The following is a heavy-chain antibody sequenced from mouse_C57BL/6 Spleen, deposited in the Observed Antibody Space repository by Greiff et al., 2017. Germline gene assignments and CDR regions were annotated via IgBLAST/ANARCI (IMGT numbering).Heavy chain of an antibody. Sequence: QVQLQQPGAELVRPGASVTLSCKASGYTFTDYEMHWVKQTPVHGLEWIGAIDPDTGGTAYNQKFKGKAILTADKSSSTAYMELRSLTSEDSAVYYCTRSDYGSYAMDYWGQGTSVTVSS. V-gene: IGHV1-15*01. CDR1: GYTFTDYE. D-gene: IGHD1-1*01. CDR3: TRSDYGSYAMDY. CDR2: IDPDTGGT. J-gene: IGHJ4*01.